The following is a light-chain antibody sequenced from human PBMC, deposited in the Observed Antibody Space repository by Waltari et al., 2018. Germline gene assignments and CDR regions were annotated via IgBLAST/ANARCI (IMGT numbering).Light chain of an antibody. V-gene: IGKV1-5*03. CDR3: QQYNDYSRT. CDR1: QSISSW. Sequence: DIQMTQSPSTLSASVGARVTITCRASQSISSWLAWYQQKPGKAPNLLIYKASNLESGVPSRFSGSGSGTEFTLTISSLQPDDFATYYCQQYNDYSRTFGQGTKVEIK. CDR2: KAS. J-gene: IGKJ1*01.